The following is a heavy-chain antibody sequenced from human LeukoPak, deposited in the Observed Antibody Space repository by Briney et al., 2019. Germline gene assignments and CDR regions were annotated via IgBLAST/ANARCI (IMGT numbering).Heavy chain of an antibody. CDR1: GFNFNNAW. V-gene: IGHV3-15*07. CDR2: IKSKTDGGTT. J-gene: IGHJ1*01. Sequence: GGSLRLSCTTSGFNFNNAWMNWVRQAPGKGLEWVGRIKSKTDGGTTDYAAPVKGRFTISRDDSKNTLYLQMNSLKTEDTAVYYCTTDPHYYDSSGYHEYFQHWGQGTLVTVSS. D-gene: IGHD3-22*01. CDR3: TTDPHYYDSSGYHEYFQH.